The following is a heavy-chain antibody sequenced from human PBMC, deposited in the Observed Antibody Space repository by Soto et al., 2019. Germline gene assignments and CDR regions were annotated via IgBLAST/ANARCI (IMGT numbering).Heavy chain of an antibody. V-gene: IGHV7-4-1*01. J-gene: IGHJ4*02. D-gene: IGHD6-19*01. Sequence: ASVKVSCKASGYTLTSYAMNWVRQAPGQGLEWMGWINTNTGNPTYAQGFTGRFVFSLDTSVSTAYLQICSLKAEDTAVYYCARDQSRAVADYWGQGTLVTVSS. CDR1: GYTLTSYA. CDR2: INTNTGNP. CDR3: ARDQSRAVADY.